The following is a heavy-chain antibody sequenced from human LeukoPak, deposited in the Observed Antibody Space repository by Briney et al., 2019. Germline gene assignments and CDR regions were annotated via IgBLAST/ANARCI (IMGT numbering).Heavy chain of an antibody. CDR1: GYTFTGYY. Sequence: ASVKVSCKASGYTFTGYYMHWVRQAPGQGLEWMGWINPNSGGTNYAQKFQGWVTMTRDTSISTAYMELSRLRSDDTAVYYCARGSFIAAAGNGIDYWGQGTLVTVSS. D-gene: IGHD6-13*01. CDR3: ARGSFIAAAGNGIDY. V-gene: IGHV1-2*04. CDR2: INPNSGGT. J-gene: IGHJ4*02.